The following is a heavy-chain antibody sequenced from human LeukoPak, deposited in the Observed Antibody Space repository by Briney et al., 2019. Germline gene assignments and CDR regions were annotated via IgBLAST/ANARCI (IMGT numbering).Heavy chain of an antibody. CDR2: ISRNGGST. Sequence: GGSLRLSCAASGFSFTSYAMRWVRQAPGEGLEYGSAISRNGGSTYYANSVKGRFTISRDNSKNTLYLQMGSLRAEDMAVYYCARVGYTSYYYYGMDVWGQGTTVTVSS. V-gene: IGHV3-64*01. CDR3: ARVGYTSYYYYGMDV. CDR1: GFSFTSYA. D-gene: IGHD6-13*01. J-gene: IGHJ6*02.